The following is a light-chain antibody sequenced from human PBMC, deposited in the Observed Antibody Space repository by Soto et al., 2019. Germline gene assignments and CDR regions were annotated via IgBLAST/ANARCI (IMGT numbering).Light chain of an antibody. CDR2: DDN. CDR1: SSNIGGNS. Sequence: QEVTISCSGSSSNIGGNSVSWYQQLPGTAPKLLIYDDNKRPSGIPDRFSGSKSGTSATLGITGFQTGDEADYYCGSWDSSLSAYVFVTGTKETVL. V-gene: IGLV1-51*01. CDR3: GSWDSSLSAYV. J-gene: IGLJ1*01.